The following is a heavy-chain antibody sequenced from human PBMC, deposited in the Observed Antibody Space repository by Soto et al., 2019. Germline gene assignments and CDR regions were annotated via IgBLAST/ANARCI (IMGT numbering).Heavy chain of an antibody. V-gene: IGHV5-51*01. CDR1: GYSFTSYW. Sequence: GESLKISCKGSGYSFTSYWIGWVRQMPGKGLEWMGIIYPGDSDTRYSPSFQGQVTISADKSISTAYLQWSSLKASGTAMYYCARVQQLVQVYYYYGMDVWGQGTTVTVS. J-gene: IGHJ6*02. D-gene: IGHD6-13*01. CDR3: ARVQQLVQVYYYYGMDV. CDR2: IYPGDSDT.